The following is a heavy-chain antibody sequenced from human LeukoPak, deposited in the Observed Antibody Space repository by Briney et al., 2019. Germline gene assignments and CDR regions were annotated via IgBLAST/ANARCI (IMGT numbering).Heavy chain of an antibody. V-gene: IGHV5-51*03. Sequence: PGESLKISCKASGYTFTSYWIGWVRQMPGEGLEWMGIIYPGDSDTRYGPSFQGQITISADKSISTAYLQWSSLKASDTAMYYCARESYYYGSGSSQRRPFDYWGQGTLVTVSS. J-gene: IGHJ4*02. CDR1: GYTFTSYW. CDR3: ARESYYYGSGSSQRRPFDY. D-gene: IGHD3-10*01. CDR2: IYPGDSDT.